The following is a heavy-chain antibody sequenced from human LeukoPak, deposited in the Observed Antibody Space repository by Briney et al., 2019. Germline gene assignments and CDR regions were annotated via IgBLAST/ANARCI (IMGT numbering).Heavy chain of an antibody. D-gene: IGHD3-22*01. J-gene: IGHJ4*02. Sequence: GASVKVSCKASGYTFTSYGISWVRQAPGQGLEWMGWISSYNGNTNYAQKFQGRVTITADESTSTAYMELSSLRSEDTAVYYCARGTYYYDSSGYKIDYWGQGTLVTVSS. CDR2: ISSYNGNT. V-gene: IGHV1-18*01. CDR3: ARGTYYYDSSGYKIDY. CDR1: GYTFTSYG.